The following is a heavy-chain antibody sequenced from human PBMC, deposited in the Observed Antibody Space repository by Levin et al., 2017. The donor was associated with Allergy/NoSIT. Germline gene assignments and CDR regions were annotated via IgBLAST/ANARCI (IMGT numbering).Heavy chain of an antibody. D-gene: IGHD6-13*01. V-gene: IGHV3-73*01. CDR3: VRHVDGSSWLD. J-gene: IGHJ4*02. CDR2: IRSKAHSYAK. Sequence: GGSLRLSCAASGFTFSGSAMHWVRQASGKGLEWIGRIRSKAHSYAKAYGASMKDRFTISRDDSKNTAYLQVNSLNTEDAAVYYCVRHVDGSSWLDWGQGTLVTVSS. CDR1: GFTFSGSA.